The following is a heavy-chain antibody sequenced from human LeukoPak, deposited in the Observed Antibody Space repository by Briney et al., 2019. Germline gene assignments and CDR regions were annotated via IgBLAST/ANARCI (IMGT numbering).Heavy chain of an antibody. Sequence: GGSLRLSCAASGFTFSDYYMSWIRQAPGKGLEWVSYISSSGSTIYYADSVKGRFTISRDNAKNSLYLQMNSLRAKDTAVYYCARDHRAATYYFDYWGQGTLVTVSS. D-gene: IGHD2-15*01. CDR2: ISSSGSTI. V-gene: IGHV3-11*01. J-gene: IGHJ4*02. CDR1: GFTFSDYY. CDR3: ARDHRAATYYFDY.